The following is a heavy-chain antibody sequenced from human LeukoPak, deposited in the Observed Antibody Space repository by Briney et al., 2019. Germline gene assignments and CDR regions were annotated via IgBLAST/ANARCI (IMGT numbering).Heavy chain of an antibody. J-gene: IGHJ6*03. Sequence: GGSLRLSCAASGFTFSHAWMSWVRQAPGKGLEWVGRIKSKTDGGTTEYAAPVKGRFTISRDDTKNTVYIQMNSLKTEDTAVYYCTTRNVDSDMVTFGYYYYYMDAWGKGTTVTVSS. V-gene: IGHV3-15*01. CDR3: TTRNVDSDMVTFGYYYYYMDA. CDR2: IKSKTDGGTT. D-gene: IGHD5-18*01. CDR1: GFTFSHAW.